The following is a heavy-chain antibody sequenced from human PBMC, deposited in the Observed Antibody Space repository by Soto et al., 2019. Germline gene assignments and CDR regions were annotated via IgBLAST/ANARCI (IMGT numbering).Heavy chain of an antibody. J-gene: IGHJ4*02. CDR3: ARGIAAVEDY. CDR2: INHSGST. Sequence: SETLSLTCAVYGGFFSGYYWSWIRQPPGKGLEWIGEINHSGSTNYNPSLKSRVTISVDTSKNQFSLKLSSVTAADTAVYYCARGIAAVEDYWGQGTLVTVLL. CDR1: GGFFSGYY. V-gene: IGHV4-34*01. D-gene: IGHD6-13*01.